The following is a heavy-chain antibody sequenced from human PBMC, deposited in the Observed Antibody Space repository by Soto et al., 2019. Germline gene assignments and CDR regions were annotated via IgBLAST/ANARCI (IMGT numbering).Heavy chain of an antibody. D-gene: IGHD3-22*01. CDR2: IDPSDSQT. CDR1: GYRFSSNY. V-gene: IGHV5-10-1*01. J-gene: IGHJ4*02. CDR3: ARQIYDSDTGPNFQYYFDS. Sequence: PGESLKISCKGSGYRFSSNYISWVRQMPGKGLEWMGRIDPSDSQTYYSPSFRGHVTISVTKSITTVFLQWSSLRASDTAMYYCARQIYDSDTGPNFQYYFDSWGQGTPVTVSS.